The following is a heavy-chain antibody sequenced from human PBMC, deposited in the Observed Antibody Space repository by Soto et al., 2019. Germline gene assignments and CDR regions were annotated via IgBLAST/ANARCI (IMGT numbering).Heavy chain of an antibody. D-gene: IGHD6-19*01. CDR3: ASLDYSSGWLREGMTFDY. V-gene: IGHV3-23*01. Sequence: GGSLRLSCAASGFTFSSYAMSWVRQAPGKGLEWVSAISGSGGSTYYADSVKGRFTISRDNSKNTLYLQMNSLRAEDTAVYYCASLDYSSGWLREGMTFDYWGQGTLVTVSS. CDR1: GFTFSSYA. J-gene: IGHJ4*02. CDR2: ISGSGGST.